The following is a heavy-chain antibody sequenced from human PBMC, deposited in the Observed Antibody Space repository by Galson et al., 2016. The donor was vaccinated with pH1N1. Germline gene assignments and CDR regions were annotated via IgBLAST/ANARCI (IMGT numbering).Heavy chain of an antibody. D-gene: IGHD5-18*01. CDR2: IKQDGSEK. J-gene: IGHJ4*02. V-gene: IGHV3-7*01. CDR3: ARRYTYGADYFDF. CDR1: GFTFSSHW. Sequence: SLRLSCAASGFTFSSHWMSWVRQAPGKGLEWVANIKQDGSEKYYVDSVKGRFTISRDNPKNSLYLQMNSLRAEDTALYYCARRYTYGADYFDFWGQG.